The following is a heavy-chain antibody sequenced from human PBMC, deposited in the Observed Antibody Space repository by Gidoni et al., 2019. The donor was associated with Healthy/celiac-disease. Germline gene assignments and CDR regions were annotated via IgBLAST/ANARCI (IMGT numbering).Heavy chain of an antibody. V-gene: IGHV5-51*01. J-gene: IGHJ4*02. CDR3: ATSPGIAAAGPPGNDY. D-gene: IGHD6-13*01. Sequence: EVQLVQSGAEVKKPGASLKIPCQGSGYSFTSYWIGWVRQMPGKGLEWMGIIYPGDSDTRYNPSCQGQVTISADKSISTAYLQWSSLKASDTAMYYCATSPGIAAAGPPGNDYWGQGTLVTVSS. CDR2: IYPGDSDT. CDR1: GYSFTSYW.